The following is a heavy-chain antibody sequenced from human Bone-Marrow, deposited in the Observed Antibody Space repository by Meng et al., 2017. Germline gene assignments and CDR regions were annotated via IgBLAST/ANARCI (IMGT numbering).Heavy chain of an antibody. CDR3: ARDGCSGGSCYESDAFDI. CDR2: IIPIFGTA. J-gene: IGHJ3*02. CDR1: GGTFSSYA. V-gene: IGHV1-69*13. Sequence: SVKVSCKASGGTFSSYAISWVRQAPGQGLEWTGGIIPIFGTANYAQKFQGRVTITADESTSTAYMELSSLRSEDTAVYYCARDGCSGGSCYESDAFDIWGQGTMVTVSS. D-gene: IGHD2-15*01.